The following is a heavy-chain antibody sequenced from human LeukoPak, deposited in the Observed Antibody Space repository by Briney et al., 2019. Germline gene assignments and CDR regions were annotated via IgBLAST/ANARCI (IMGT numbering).Heavy chain of an antibody. CDR1: GGSVSRYY. Sequence: SETLSLTCTVSGGSVSRYYWTWIRQPPGKGLEWIGKIHNSGDTKYSPTLKSRVTMSVDTSKNQFSLKLSSVTAADTAVYYCARKGIVNWFDPWGQGTLVTVSS. D-gene: IGHD3-16*02. CDR3: ARKGIVNWFDP. J-gene: IGHJ5*02. V-gene: IGHV4-59*02. CDR2: IHNSGDT.